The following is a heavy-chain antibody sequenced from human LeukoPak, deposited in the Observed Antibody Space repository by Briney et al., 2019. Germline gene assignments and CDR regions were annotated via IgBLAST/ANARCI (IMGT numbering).Heavy chain of an antibody. CDR2: ISSSSSYI. J-gene: IGHJ5*02. V-gene: IGHV3-21*01. Sequence: GGSLRLSCAASGFTFSSYSMNWVRQAPGKGLEWVSSISSSSSYIYYADSVKGRFTISRDNAKNSLYLQMNSLRAEDTAVYYCAGDGYSSGWSGDNWFDPWGQGTLVTVSS. CDR3: AGDGYSSGWSGDNWFDP. CDR1: GFTFSSYS. D-gene: IGHD6-19*01.